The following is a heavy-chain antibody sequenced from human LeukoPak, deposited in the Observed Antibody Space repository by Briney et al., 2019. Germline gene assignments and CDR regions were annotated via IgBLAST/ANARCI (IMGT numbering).Heavy chain of an antibody. D-gene: IGHD3-22*01. V-gene: IGHV1-2*02. J-gene: IGHJ4*02. CDR3: ARDDYYDVSGYDS. Sequence: ASVMVSCKASGYTFTARHLHWVRQAPGQGLEWMGWINPNNGGTNYAQEFQGRVTMTRDTSTSTGYMGLSSLSSDDTAVYFCARDDYYDVSGYDSWGQGTLVTVSS. CDR2: INPNNGGT. CDR1: GYTFTARH.